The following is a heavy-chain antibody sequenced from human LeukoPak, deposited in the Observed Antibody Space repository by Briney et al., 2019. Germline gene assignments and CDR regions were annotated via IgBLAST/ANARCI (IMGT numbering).Heavy chain of an antibody. Sequence: GSLRLSCAASGFPFSSYGTSWARQATRTGLEWVSTIIAVGGSTSSAASVEGRFTISRDNSKNTLSLLLNSLRAEDTALYYCACLRGRVTAGDYWGQGTLVTVSS. V-gene: IGHV3-23*01. CDR3: ACLRGRVTAGDY. CDR1: GFPFSSYG. D-gene: IGHD2-21*02. CDR2: IIAVGGST. J-gene: IGHJ4*02.